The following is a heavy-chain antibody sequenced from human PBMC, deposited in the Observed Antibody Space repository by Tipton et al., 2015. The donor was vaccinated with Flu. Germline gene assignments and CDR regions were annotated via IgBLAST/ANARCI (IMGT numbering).Heavy chain of an antibody. Sequence: GSLRLSCAASGFTFSNYEMTWVRQAPGMGLEWISYINSDRTNIYYADSVKGRFTISRDNARNSVYLQMRSLRAEDTGVYYCARVTTIDYGDYFALAGMDVWGQGTTVTVSS. CDR1: GFTFSNYE. D-gene: IGHD4-17*01. CDR2: INSDRTNI. V-gene: IGHV3-48*03. CDR3: ARVTTIDYGDYFALAGMDV. J-gene: IGHJ6*02.